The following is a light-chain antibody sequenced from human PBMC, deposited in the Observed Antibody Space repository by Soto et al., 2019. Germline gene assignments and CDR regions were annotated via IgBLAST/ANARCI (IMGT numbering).Light chain of an antibody. CDR2: DAS. V-gene: IGKV3-11*01. Sequence: EIVLTQSPATLSLSPGERATLSCRASQSVSSYLAWYQQKPGQAPRLLIYDASNRATGIPTRFNGSGAGTEFTINRSGLESEDFADYYCQQRSNWPLTFGGGTKVEIK. CDR1: QSVSSY. J-gene: IGKJ4*01. CDR3: QQRSNWPLT.